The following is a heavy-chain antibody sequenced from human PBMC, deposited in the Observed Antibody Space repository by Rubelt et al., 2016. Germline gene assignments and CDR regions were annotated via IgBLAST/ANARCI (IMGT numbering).Heavy chain of an antibody. CDR1: GGSISSGGYY. J-gene: IGHJ4*02. D-gene: IGHD1-1*01. V-gene: IGHV4-31*09. CDR2: INHSGST. CDR3: LSGWNRDY. Sequence: QVQLQESGPGLVKPSQTLSLTCTVSGGSISSGGYYWSWIRQHPGKGLEWIGEINHSGSTNYNPSLKSRVTISVDTSKIQFSLKLRSVTAADTAVYYCLSGWNRDYWGQGTLVTVSS.